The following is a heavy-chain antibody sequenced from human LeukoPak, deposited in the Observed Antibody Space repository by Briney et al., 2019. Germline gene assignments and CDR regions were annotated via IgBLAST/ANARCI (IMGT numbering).Heavy chain of an antibody. J-gene: IGHJ4*02. D-gene: IGHD3-22*01. V-gene: IGHV4-59*12. CDR1: GGSISSYY. CDR2: IYYSGST. Sequence: PSETLSLTCTVSGGSISSYYWGWIRQPPGKGLEWIGYIYYSGSTNYNPSLKSRVTISVDTSKNQFSLKLSSVTAADTAVYYCARGRLQYYYDSSGYYVHWGQGTLVTVSS. CDR3: ARGRLQYYYDSSGYYVH.